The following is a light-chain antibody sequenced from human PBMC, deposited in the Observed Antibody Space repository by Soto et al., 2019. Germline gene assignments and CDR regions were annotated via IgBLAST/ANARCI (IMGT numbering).Light chain of an antibody. Sequence: DIHMTQSPSSMSASVGARVTITXRASQSISSYLNWYQQKPGKAPXLXXYAASSLQIGVQSRFSGSGSGTDFTLTISRLQPVDLATYYCQQSYSTPPNFGQGNDWRL. CDR3: QQSYSTPPN. CDR1: QSISSY. J-gene: IGKJ5*01. V-gene: IGKV1-39*01. CDR2: AAS.